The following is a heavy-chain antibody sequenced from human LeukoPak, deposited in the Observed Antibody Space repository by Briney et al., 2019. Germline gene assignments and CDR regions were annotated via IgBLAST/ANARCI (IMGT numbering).Heavy chain of an antibody. CDR2: INTNTGNP. CDR3: ARVREYGDYIPIDY. V-gene: IGHV7-4-1*02. J-gene: IGHJ4*02. Sequence: GASVKVPCKASGYTFTSYAMNWVRQAPGHGLEWMGWINTNTGNPTYAQGSTGRFVFSLDTSVSTAYLQISSLKAEDTAVYYCARVREYGDYIPIDYWGQGTLVTVSS. D-gene: IGHD4-17*01. CDR1: GYTFTSYA.